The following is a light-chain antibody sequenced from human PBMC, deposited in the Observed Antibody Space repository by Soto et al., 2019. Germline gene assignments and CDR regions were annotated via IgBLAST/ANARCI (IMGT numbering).Light chain of an antibody. CDR1: SSDVGGYNY. Sequence: QSALTQPDSVSGSPGQTITISSTGTSSDVGGYNYVSWYQQHPGKAPKLMIYDVSNRPSGVSNRFSGSKSGNTASLTISGLQAEDEADYYCSSYTSSSTVVFGGGTKLTVL. V-gene: IGLV2-14*01. CDR2: DVS. J-gene: IGLJ2*01. CDR3: SSYTSSSTVV.